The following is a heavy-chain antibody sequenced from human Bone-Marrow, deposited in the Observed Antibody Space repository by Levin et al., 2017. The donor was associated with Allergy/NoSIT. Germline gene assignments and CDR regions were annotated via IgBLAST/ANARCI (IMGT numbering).Heavy chain of an antibody. J-gene: IGHJ5*02. CDR2: ININTGSP. V-gene: IGHV7-4-1*02. Sequence: PRASVKVSCKTSGYSLINSAINWVRQAPGQGLEWMGWININTGSPTYAQGFTGRFVFSLDTSVSTAYLQISSLKSEDTAVYYCAADYCGDTSCYGGSWFDPWGQGTLVTVSS. CDR1: GYSLINSA. CDR3: AADYCGDTSCYGGSWFDP. D-gene: IGHD2-2*01.